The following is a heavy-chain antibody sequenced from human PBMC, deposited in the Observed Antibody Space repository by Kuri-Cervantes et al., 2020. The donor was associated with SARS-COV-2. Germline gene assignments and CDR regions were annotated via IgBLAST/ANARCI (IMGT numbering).Heavy chain of an antibody. CDR3: AATPAAGVDYCFDY. J-gene: IGHJ4*02. V-gene: IGHV4-30-4*08. CDR2: IYYSGST. D-gene: IGHD6-13*01. Sequence: SQTLSLTCSVYGGSFSGYYWSWIRQPPGKGLEWIGYIYYSGSTYYNPSLKSQVTISVVTSKNKFSLKLSSVTAADTAVYYCAATPAAGVDYCFDYWGQGTLVTVSS. CDR1: GGSFSGYY.